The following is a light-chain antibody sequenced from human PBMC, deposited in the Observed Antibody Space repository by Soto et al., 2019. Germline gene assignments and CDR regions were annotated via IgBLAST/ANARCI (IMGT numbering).Light chain of an antibody. J-gene: IGKJ2*01. Sequence: EIVLTQSPGTLSLSPGERATLSCRASQSVSSSYLAWYQQKAGQAPRLLIYGASSRATGIPDRFSGSGSGTDLTLTISRLEPEDCAVYYCQQYGSSPMYTFGQGTKLEIK. CDR1: QSVSSSY. CDR2: GAS. CDR3: QQYGSSPMYT. V-gene: IGKV3-20*01.